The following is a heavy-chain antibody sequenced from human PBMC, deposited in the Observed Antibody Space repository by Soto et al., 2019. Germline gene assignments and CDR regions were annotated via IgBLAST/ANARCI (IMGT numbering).Heavy chain of an antibody. Sequence: PGGSLRLSSAASGFTFSSYSMNWVRKAPGKGLEWIAYLISSSTTIFYADSVKGRFTISRQNAKSSMYPQITGLREEDTAVYYCARDNGMERSFDP. CDR2: LISSSTTI. CDR3: ARDNGMERSFDP. J-gene: IGHJ5*02. V-gene: IGHV3-48*02. CDR1: GFTFSSYS. D-gene: IGHD1-1*01.